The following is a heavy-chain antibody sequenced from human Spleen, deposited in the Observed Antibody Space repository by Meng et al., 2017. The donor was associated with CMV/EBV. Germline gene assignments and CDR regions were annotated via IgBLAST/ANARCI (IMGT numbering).Heavy chain of an antibody. D-gene: IGHD3-22*01. J-gene: IGHJ4*02. CDR1: FSFRRYA. V-gene: IGHV3-23*01. CDR2: ISGGGGNT. Sequence: FSFRRYAMTWVRQAPGNGMEWVSTISGGGGNTYYADSVKGRFTISRDNSKNTLYLEMNSLRAEDTAVFYCAKDGIEGYYDSSGYYDYWGQGTLVTVSS. CDR3: AKDGIEGYYDSSGYYDY.